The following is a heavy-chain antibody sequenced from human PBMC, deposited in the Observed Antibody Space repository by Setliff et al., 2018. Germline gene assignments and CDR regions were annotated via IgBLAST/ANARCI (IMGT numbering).Heavy chain of an antibody. V-gene: IGHV1-2*02. Sequence: AASVKVSCKASGYTFTGHHLHWVRQAPGQGLEWMGWINPNSGGTNYAQKFQGRVTMTRDTSISTAYMELSRLRSDDTAMYYCARDLIAVAATTAFDIWGQGTMVTVS. CDR1: GYTFTGHH. J-gene: IGHJ3*02. CDR3: ARDLIAVAATTAFDI. D-gene: IGHD6-19*01. CDR2: INPNSGGT.